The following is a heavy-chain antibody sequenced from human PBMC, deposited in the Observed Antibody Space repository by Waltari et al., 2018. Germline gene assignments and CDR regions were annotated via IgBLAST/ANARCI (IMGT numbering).Heavy chain of an antibody. V-gene: IGHV3-7*01. J-gene: IGHJ4*02. CDR2: RNQDGGVK. CDR3: TRGGDDSSWYWRN. Sequence: EVQLVESGGGLVQPGGSLRLSCAASGFTFSNNWMTWVRQVPGKVLGGVANRNQDGGVKYSVESVKGRFTISRDNAKNSLYLQLNSLRADDTAVYYCTRGGDDSSWYWRNWGQGTLVTVSS. CDR1: GFTFSNNW. D-gene: IGHD6-13*01.